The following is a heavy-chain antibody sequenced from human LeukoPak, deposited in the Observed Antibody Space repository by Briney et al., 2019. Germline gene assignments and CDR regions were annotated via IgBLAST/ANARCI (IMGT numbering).Heavy chain of an antibody. CDR3: TRGCSGGICSRDAMDV. D-gene: IGHD2-15*01. Sequence: GGSLKISCKASGYSFSSDWIAWVRQMPGKGLEWMGIIFPIDSETTYSPSFQGQVTISADKSISTAYLQWSSLKASDTAMYYCTRGCSGGICSRDAMDVWGQGTMVTVSS. CDR2: IFPIDSET. V-gene: IGHV5-51*01. CDR1: GYSFSSDW. J-gene: IGHJ6*02.